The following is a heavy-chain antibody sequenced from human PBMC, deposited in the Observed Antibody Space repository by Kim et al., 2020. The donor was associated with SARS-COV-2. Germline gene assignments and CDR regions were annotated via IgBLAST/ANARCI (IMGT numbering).Heavy chain of an antibody. J-gene: IGHJ3*02. V-gene: IGHV3-23*01. CDR3: AKDAPGFDWLLSRQFSDAFDI. CDR1: GFTFSSYA. CDR2: ISGSGGST. D-gene: IGHD3-9*01. Sequence: GGSLRLSCAASGFTFSSYAMSWVRQAPGKGLEWVSAISGSGGSTYYADSVKGRFTISRDNSKNTLYLQMNSLRAEDTAVYYCAKDAPGFDWLLSRQFSDAFDIWGQGTMVTVSS.